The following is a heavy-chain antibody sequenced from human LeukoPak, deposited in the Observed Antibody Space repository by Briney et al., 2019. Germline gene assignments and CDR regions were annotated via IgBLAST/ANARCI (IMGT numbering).Heavy chain of an antibody. V-gene: IGHV4-39*01. D-gene: IGHD3-22*01. CDR1: GGPFSGYY. Sequence: SETLSLTCAVYGGPFSGYYWGWIRQPPGKGLEWIGTIYYSGTTYYNPSLKSRVTISVDTSKNQFSLKLTSVTATDTAVYYCARHLFGSGYYPDYWGQGTLVTVSS. CDR3: ARHLFGSGYYPDY. J-gene: IGHJ4*02. CDR2: IYYSGTT.